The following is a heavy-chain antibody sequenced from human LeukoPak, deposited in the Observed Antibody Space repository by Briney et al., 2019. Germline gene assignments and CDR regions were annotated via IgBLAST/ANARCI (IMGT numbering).Heavy chain of an antibody. CDR2: ISSSSSYI. CDR1: GFTFSSYS. Sequence: GGSLRLSCAASGFTFSSYSMNWVRQAPGKGLEWVSSISSSSSYIYYADSVKGRFTISRDNAKNSLYLQMNSLRAEDTAVYYCAIVFYSGSGSYGGFDYRGQGTLVTVSS. CDR3: AIVFYSGSGSYGGFDY. J-gene: IGHJ4*02. V-gene: IGHV3-21*01. D-gene: IGHD3-10*01.